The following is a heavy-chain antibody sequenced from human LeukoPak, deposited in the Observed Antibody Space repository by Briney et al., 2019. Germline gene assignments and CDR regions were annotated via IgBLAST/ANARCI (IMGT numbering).Heavy chain of an antibody. D-gene: IGHD3-3*01. J-gene: IGHJ6*03. CDR2: IYYSGST. CDR3: ARRRGTIFGVVNPYYYYMDV. CDR1: GGSISSSSYY. Sequence: SETLSLTCTVSGGSISSSSYYWGWIRQPPGKGLEWIGSIYYSGSTYYNPSLKSRVTISVDTSKNQFSLKLSSVTAADTAVYYCARRRGTIFGVVNPYYYYMDVWGKGTTVTVSS. V-gene: IGHV4-39*07.